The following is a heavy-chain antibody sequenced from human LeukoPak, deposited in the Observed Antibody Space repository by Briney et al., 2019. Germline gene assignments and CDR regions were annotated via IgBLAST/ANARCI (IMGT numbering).Heavy chain of an antibody. V-gene: IGHV1-46*01. J-gene: IGHJ4*02. D-gene: IGHD3-3*01. CDR2: INPGASST. Sequence: ASVKVSCKASGYTFTTYYIHWVRQAPGQGLEWMGIINPGASSTGYPQKFQGRITMTRDTSTSTVYMELSSLTSEDSAVYYCARTDYDFPLGPPDYWGQGTLVTVSS. CDR1: GYTFTTYY. CDR3: ARTDYDFPLGPPDY.